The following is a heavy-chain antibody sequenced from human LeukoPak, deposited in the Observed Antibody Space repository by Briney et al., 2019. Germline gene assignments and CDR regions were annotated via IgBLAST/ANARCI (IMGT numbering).Heavy chain of an antibody. D-gene: IGHD3-10*01. CDR1: GGTFSSYA. Sequence: SVKVSCKASGGTFSSYAISWVRQAPGQGLEWLGGIIPFFGTANYAQKFQGRVTITADESTSTAYMELSSLRSEDTAVYYCAREGFSFRLYGSGSYYHFGYWGQGTLVTVSS. CDR3: AREGFSFRLYGSGSYYHFGY. CDR2: IIPFFGTA. V-gene: IGHV1-69*13. J-gene: IGHJ4*02.